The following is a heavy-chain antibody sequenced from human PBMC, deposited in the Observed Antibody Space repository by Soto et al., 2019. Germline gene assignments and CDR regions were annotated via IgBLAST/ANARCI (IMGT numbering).Heavy chain of an antibody. CDR3: AKMSGRSSWFFDY. J-gene: IGHJ4*02. CDR2: IINSGGRT. Sequence: EVQLLESGGGLVQPGESLRLSCAASGFTFSTYAMSWVRQAPGKGLEWVSTIINSGGRTYYADSVKGRFTISRDNSKNTLYLQMDSLRAEDTAVYYCAKMSGRSSWFFDYWGQGTLFTVSS. V-gene: IGHV3-23*01. D-gene: IGHD1-26*01. CDR1: GFTFSTYA.